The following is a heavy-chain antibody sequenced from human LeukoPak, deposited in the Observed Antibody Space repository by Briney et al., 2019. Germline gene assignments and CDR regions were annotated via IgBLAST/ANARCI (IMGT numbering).Heavy chain of an antibody. V-gene: IGHV4-34*01. CDR1: GGSFSGYY. CDR2: INHSGST. CDR3: AKDLTYYYDSTGYYFDY. Sequence: SETLSLTCAVYGGSFSGYYWSWIRQPPGKGLEWIGEINHSGSTNYNPSLKSRVTISVDTSKNQFSLKLSSVTAEDTAIYYCAKDLTYYYDSTGYYFDYWGQGTLVTVSS. J-gene: IGHJ4*02. D-gene: IGHD3-22*01.